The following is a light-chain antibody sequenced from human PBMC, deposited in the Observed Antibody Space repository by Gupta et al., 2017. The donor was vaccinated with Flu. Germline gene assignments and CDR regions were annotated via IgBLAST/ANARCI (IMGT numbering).Light chain of an antibody. V-gene: IGKV1-39*01. CDR2: SAS. J-gene: IGKJ2*01. Sequence: PSSLSASVGDRVTIACRASQSISSYLNWYQQKPGKAPKLLIYSASNLQSGVPSRFSGSGSGTDFTLTISSLQPEDFATYYCQQSNDLPHTFGQGTKLEIK. CDR3: QQSNDLPHT. CDR1: QSISSY.